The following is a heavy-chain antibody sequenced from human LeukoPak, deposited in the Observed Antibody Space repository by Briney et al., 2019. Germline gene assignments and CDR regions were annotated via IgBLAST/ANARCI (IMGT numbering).Heavy chain of an antibody. CDR2: ISSSSNYI. CDR1: GFTFSSYS. Sequence: GGSLRLSCAASGFTFSSYSMNWVRQAPGKGLEWVSSISSSSNYIYYADSVKGRFTISRDNAKKTLYLEMDSLRAEDTAVYYCARVAVGGTRAFDIWGQGTTVTVSS. CDR3: ARVAVGGTRAFDI. J-gene: IGHJ3*02. D-gene: IGHD6-19*01. V-gene: IGHV3-21*01.